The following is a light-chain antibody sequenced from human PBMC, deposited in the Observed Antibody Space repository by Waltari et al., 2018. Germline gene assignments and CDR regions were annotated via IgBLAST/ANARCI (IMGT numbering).Light chain of an antibody. CDR2: DVT. Sequence: QSALTPPASVSGSPGQSIPISCPGTSSSVGASNYVPWYQQHPGKAPKLMIYDVTKRPSGVSGRFSGSKSGNTASLTISGLQAEDEADYYCSSYISGVTLYVFGTGTKVTVL. J-gene: IGLJ1*01. CDR1: SSSVGASNY. CDR3: SSYISGVTLYV. V-gene: IGLV2-14*03.